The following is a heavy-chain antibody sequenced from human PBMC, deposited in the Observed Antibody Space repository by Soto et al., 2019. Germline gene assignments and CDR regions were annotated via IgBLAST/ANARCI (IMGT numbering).Heavy chain of an antibody. CDR1: GFTFSTYA. CDR3: ARGRRYGSGSYYQDH. D-gene: IGHD3-10*01. J-gene: IGHJ4*02. Sequence: EVQVVESGGGLVQPGGSLRLSCAASGFTFSTYAMTWVRQAPGKGLEWVSIVSGSGDSTYYADSVKGRFIISRDNFDNMVYLQMNSLTADDTAVYYCARGRRYGSGSYYQDHWGQGTLVTVSS. V-gene: IGHV3-23*04. CDR2: VSGSGDST.